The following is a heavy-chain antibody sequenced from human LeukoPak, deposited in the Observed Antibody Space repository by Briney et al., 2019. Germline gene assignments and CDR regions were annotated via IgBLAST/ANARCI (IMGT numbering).Heavy chain of an antibody. CDR2: IYYSGGT. Sequence: SETLSLTCTVSGGSVSSGSYYWSWVRQPPGKGLEWIGYIYYSGGTNYNPSLKSRVTISVDTSKNQFSLKLSSVTAADTAVYYCARDPGGIYYDSSGHFDYWGQGTLVTVSS. J-gene: IGHJ4*02. V-gene: IGHV4-61*01. CDR3: ARDPGGIYYDSSGHFDY. D-gene: IGHD3-22*01. CDR1: GGSVSSGSYY.